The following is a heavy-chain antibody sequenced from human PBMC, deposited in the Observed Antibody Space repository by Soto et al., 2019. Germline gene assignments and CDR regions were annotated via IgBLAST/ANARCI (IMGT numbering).Heavy chain of an antibody. CDR2: IYYSGST. V-gene: IGHV4-59*08. CDR3: ASVTYYYGSGTPLGEYYYYMDV. J-gene: IGHJ6*03. D-gene: IGHD3-10*01. Sequence: PSETLSLTCTVSGGSISSHYWSWIRQPPGKGLEWIGYIYYSGSTNYNPSLKSRVTISVDTSKNQFSLKLSSVTAADTAVYYCASVTYYYGSGTPLGEYYYYMDVWGKGTTVTVSS. CDR1: GGSISSHY.